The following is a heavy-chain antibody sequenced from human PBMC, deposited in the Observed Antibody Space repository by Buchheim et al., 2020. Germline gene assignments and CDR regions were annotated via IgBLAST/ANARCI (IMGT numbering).Heavy chain of an antibody. J-gene: IGHJ4*02. CDR1: GFTFSSYW. CDR3: ARDRKVGYCISTSCRNFDY. V-gene: IGHV3-7*01. Sequence: EVQLVESGGGLVQPGGSLRLSCAASGFTFSSYWMSWVRQAPGKGLEWVANIKQDGSEKYYVDSGKGRFTISRDNAKNSLYLQMNSLRAEDTAVYYCARDRKVGYCISTSCRNFDYWGQGTL. D-gene: IGHD2-2*01. CDR2: IKQDGSEK.